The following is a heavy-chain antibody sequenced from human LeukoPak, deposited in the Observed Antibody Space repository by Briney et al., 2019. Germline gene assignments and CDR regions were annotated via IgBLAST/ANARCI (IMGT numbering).Heavy chain of an antibody. J-gene: IGHJ5*02. CDR2: IYPGDSDT. CDR3: ARLPYCSSTSCTNWFDP. CDR1: GYSFTSYW. D-gene: IGHD2-2*01. V-gene: IGHV5-51*01. Sequence: GASLKISCKGSGYSFTSYWIGWVRPLPGKGLEWMGIIYPGDSDTRYSPSFQGQVTISADKSISTAYLQWSSLKASDTAMYYCARLPYCSSTSCTNWFDPWGQGTLVTVSS.